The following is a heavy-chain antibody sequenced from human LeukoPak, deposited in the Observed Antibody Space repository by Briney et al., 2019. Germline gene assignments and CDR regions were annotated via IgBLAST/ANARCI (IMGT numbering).Heavy chain of an antibody. CDR2: ISRSGNTI. Sequence: AGGSLRLSCAISGFTFSGCELTWVRQAPGKGLEWISYISRSGNTIYYADSVKGRFTTPRDNAKNSLYLQMNSQRVEDTAVYYCARVATMVRVPLDALDIWGQGTMVSVSS. CDR3: ARVATMVRVPLDALDI. D-gene: IGHD3-10*01. V-gene: IGHV3-48*03. CDR1: GFTFSGCE. J-gene: IGHJ3*02.